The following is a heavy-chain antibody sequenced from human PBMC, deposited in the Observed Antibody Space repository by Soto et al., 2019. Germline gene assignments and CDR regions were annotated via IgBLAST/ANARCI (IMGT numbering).Heavy chain of an antibody. Sequence: QVQLVESGGGVVQPGRSLRLSCAASGFTFSSYAMHWVRQAPGKGLEWVAVISYDGSDKYYADSVKGRFTISRDNSKNTLYLQMNSLSAEDTGVYYCARYIVVVTATYAFDIWGQGTMVTVSS. CDR1: GFTFSSYA. D-gene: IGHD2-21*02. CDR3: ARYIVVVTATYAFDI. V-gene: IGHV3-30-3*01. CDR2: ISYDGSDK. J-gene: IGHJ3*02.